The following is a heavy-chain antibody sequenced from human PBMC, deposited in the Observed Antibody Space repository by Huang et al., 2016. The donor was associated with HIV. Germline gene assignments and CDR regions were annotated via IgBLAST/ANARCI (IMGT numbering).Heavy chain of an antibody. J-gene: IGHJ4*02. CDR1: GGPFRSYS. Sequence: QVQLLQSGAEVKKPGSSVKVSCKASGGPFRSYSIAWFRHAPGQGREWLASLSPVLDSPKYEQKLQGRVRVTADEATSTVYMELRDLRPDDTAVYFCARGSLEYSVSSSLDYWGQGTHVTVSS. V-gene: IGHV1-69*13. CDR2: LSPVLDSP. CDR3: ARGSLEYSVSSSLDY. D-gene: IGHD4-4*01.